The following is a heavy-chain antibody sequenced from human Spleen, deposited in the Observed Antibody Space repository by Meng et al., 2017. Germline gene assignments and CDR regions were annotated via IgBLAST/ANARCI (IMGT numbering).Heavy chain of an antibody. Sequence: GESLKISCAASGFTFSSYDMHWVRQATGKGLEWVSAIGTAGDTYYPGSVKGRFTISRENAKNSSYLQMNSLRAGDTAVYYCAMFYYGSGSFYYYDYWGQGTLVTVSS. CDR1: GFTFSSYD. V-gene: IGHV3-13*01. J-gene: IGHJ4*02. CDR2: IGTAGDT. CDR3: AMFYYGSGSFYYYDY. D-gene: IGHD3-10*01.